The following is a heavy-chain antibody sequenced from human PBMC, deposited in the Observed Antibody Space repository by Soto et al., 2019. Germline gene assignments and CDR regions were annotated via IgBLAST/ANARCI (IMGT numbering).Heavy chain of an antibody. CDR3: ARDGYNHWPFDY. J-gene: IGHJ4*02. CDR1: GFTLSTYA. CDR2: ISGTGADS. Sequence: EVQLVESGGGLEQPGGSLRLACAASGFTLSTYAMSWVRQTPGKGLEWVSHISGTGADSQYADSVKGRFTISRDNSKNMLFLQMNSLRVEDTAVYYCARDGYNHWPFDYWGQGTPVTVSS. D-gene: IGHD1-1*01. V-gene: IGHV3-23*04.